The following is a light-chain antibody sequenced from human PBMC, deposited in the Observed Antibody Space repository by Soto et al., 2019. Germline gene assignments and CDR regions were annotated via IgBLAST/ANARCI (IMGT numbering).Light chain of an antibody. CDR1: QSVSSY. V-gene: IGKV3-11*01. J-gene: IGKJ4*01. CDR3: QQRTNWPPT. CDR2: DAF. Sequence: EIVLTQSPATLSLTPGERATLSCRASQSVSSYLAWYQLKPGQTPRLLIFDAFNRATGIPARFSGSGTGTDFTLTLSSLELEDFATYYCQQRTNWPPTFGGGTKVEIK.